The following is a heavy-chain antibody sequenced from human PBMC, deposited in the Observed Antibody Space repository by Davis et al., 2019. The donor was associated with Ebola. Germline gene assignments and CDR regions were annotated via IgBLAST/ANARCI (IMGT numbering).Heavy chain of an antibody. Sequence: AASVKVSCKASGYTFTLYDIHWVRQAPGQGLEWVGWMNPGPNNPGSVQKFQGRVTMSVNASINTAYMELSSLRSDDTAVYYCAKVGGYGDYEDYFDHWGQGILVTVSS. CDR3: AKVGGYGDYEDYFDH. D-gene: IGHD4-17*01. CDR2: MNPGPNNP. V-gene: IGHV1-8*01. J-gene: IGHJ4*02. CDR1: GYTFTLYD.